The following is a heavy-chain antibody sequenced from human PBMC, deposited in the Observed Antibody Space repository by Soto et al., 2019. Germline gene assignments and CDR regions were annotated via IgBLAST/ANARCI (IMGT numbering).Heavy chain of an antibody. CDR1: GGTFSSYT. D-gene: IGHD2-15*01. CDR3: ARILHCSGGSCFDY. CDR2: IIPILGIA. Sequence: QVQLVQSGAEVKKPGSSVKVSCKASGGTFSSYTISWVRQAPGQGLEWMGRIIPILGIANYAQKFQGRVTITADKSTSTAYMELSSLRSEDTAVYYCARILHCSGGSCFDYWGQGTLVTVSS. V-gene: IGHV1-69*02. J-gene: IGHJ4*02.